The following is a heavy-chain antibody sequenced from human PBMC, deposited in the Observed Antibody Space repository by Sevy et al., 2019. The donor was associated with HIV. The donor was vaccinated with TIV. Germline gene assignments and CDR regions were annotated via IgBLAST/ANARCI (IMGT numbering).Heavy chain of an antibody. J-gene: IGHJ4*02. CDR2: ISYDGNIE. Sequence: GEPLKISCAASGFTFSTHAMHWVRQAPGKGLEWVAIISYDGNIEYYPDSVKGRFTISRDDSKNTLYLQMNSLRSEDTALYYCARDLGYESTGYLPLFDNWGQGTLVTVSS. CDR1: GFTFSTHA. D-gene: IGHD3-22*01. V-gene: IGHV3-30-3*01. CDR3: ARDLGYESTGYLPLFDN.